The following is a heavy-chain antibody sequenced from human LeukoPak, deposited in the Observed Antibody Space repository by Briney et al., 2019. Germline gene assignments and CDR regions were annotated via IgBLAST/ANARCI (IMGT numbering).Heavy chain of an antibody. V-gene: IGHV3-30-3*01. CDR1: GFTFSSYA. Sequence: PGRSLRLSCAASGFTFSSYAMHWVCQAPGKGLEWVAVISYDGSNKYYADSVKGRFTISRDNSKNTLYLQMNGLRAEDTAVYYCARNDVLRFLEWLRRQNYYYYGMDVWGQGTTVTVSS. CDR3: ARNDVLRFLEWLRRQNYYYYGMDV. CDR2: ISYDGSNK. D-gene: IGHD3-3*01. J-gene: IGHJ6*02.